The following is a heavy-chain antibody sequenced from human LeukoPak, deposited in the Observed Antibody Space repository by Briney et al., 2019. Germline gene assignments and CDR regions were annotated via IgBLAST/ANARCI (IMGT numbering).Heavy chain of an antibody. Sequence: GESLKISWKASGYSFTSYWIGWVRQMHGKGLEWMGIICTGDSDTRSSPPFHSQVTISADKSISTAYLQWSSLKASDTAMYYCARQYRDGYNSDFDYWGQGTLVTVSS. CDR1: GYSFTSYW. V-gene: IGHV5-51*01. CDR3: ARQYRDGYNSDFDY. J-gene: IGHJ4*02. D-gene: IGHD5-24*01. CDR2: ICTGDSDT.